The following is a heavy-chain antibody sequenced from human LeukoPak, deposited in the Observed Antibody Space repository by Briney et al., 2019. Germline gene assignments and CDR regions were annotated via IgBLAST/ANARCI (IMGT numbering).Heavy chain of an antibody. D-gene: IGHD6-19*01. J-gene: IGHJ6*02. V-gene: IGHV1-69*04. CDR1: GGTFSSYA. Sequence: SVKVSCKASGGTFSSYAISWVRQAPGQGLEWVGRIIPILGIANYAQKFQGRVTITADESTSTAYMELSSLRSEDTAVYYCASWGIVGATKRGDYYYYGMDVWGQGTTVTVSS. CDR3: ASWGIVGATKRGDYYYYGMDV. CDR2: IIPILGIA.